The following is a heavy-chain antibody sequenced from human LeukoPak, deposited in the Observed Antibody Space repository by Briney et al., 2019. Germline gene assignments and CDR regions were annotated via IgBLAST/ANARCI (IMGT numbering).Heavy chain of an antibody. J-gene: IGHJ3*01. D-gene: IGHD6-6*01. CDR2: ISYDGSNK. Sequence: PGGSLRLSCAASGFTFSSYAMHWVRQAPGKGLEWVAVISYDGSNKYYADSVKGRFTISRTNSKNTLYLQMNSLRAEDTAVYYCARDRMARIAARNAFDFWGQGTMVTVSS. V-gene: IGHV3-30-3*01. CDR1: GFTFSSYA. CDR3: ARDRMARIAARNAFDF.